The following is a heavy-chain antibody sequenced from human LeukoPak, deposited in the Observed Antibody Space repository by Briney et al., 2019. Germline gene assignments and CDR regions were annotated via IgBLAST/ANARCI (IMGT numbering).Heavy chain of an antibody. Sequence: PGGSPRLSCAASGFTFSSYSMNWVRQAPGKGLEWVSSISSSSSYIYYADSVKGRFTISRDNAKNSLYLQMNSLRAEDTAVYYCAGGGTAYYYFDYWGQGTLVTVSS. CDR3: AGGGTAYYYFDY. V-gene: IGHV3-21*01. J-gene: IGHJ4*02. CDR1: GFTFSSYS. D-gene: IGHD2-21*01. CDR2: ISSSSSYI.